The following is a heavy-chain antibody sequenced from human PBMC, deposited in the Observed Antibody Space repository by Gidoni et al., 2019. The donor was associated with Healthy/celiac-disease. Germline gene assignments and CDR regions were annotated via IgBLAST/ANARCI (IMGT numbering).Heavy chain of an antibody. D-gene: IGHD3-3*01. CDR1: GVTFSRYG. CDR2: ISYDGSNK. J-gene: IGHJ4*02. CDR3: AKDLYDFWSGYHENFDY. Sequence: QVQLVESGGGVVQPGRSLRLSCAASGVTFSRYGMHWVRQAPGKGREWVAVISYDGSNKYYADSVKGRFTISRDNSKNTLYLQMHSLRAEDTAVYYCAKDLYDFWSGYHENFDYWGQGTLVTVSS. V-gene: IGHV3-30*18.